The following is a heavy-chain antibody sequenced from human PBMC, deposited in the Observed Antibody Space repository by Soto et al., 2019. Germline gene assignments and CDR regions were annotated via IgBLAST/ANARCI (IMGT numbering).Heavy chain of an antibody. Sequence: QVQLQESGPGLVKPSQTLSLTCTVSGGSISSGGYYWSWIRQHPGKGLEWIGYIYYSGSTYYNPSLKSRVTISVDTSKNQFSLKLSPVTAADTAVYYCARARIAARHESQPFDYWGQGTLVTVSS. CDR2: IYYSGST. CDR3: ARARIAARHESQPFDY. J-gene: IGHJ4*02. CDR1: GGSISSGGYY. V-gene: IGHV4-31*03. D-gene: IGHD6-6*01.